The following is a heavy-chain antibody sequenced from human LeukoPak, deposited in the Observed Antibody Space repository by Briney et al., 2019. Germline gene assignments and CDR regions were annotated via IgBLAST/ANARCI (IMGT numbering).Heavy chain of an antibody. CDR3: ALGRTLPGAFDI. V-gene: IGHV3-48*02. CDR1: GFTFSSYS. J-gene: IGHJ3*02. CDR2: ISSSSSTM. Sequence: SGGSLRLSCAASGFTFSSYSMNWVRQAPGKGLEWVSYISSSSSTMFYADSVKGRFTISRDNAKNSLYLQMNSLRDEDTAVYFCALGRTLPGAFDIWGQGTMVTVSS. D-gene: IGHD2-2*01.